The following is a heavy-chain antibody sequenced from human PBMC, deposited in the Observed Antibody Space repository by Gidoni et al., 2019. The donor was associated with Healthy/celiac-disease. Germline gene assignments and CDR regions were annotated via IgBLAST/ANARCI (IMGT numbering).Heavy chain of an antibody. CDR2: INHSGST. V-gene: IGHV4-34*01. Sequence: QEQLQQWGAGLLKPSETLSLTCAVYGGSFSGYYWSWIRQPPGKGLEWIGEINHSGSTNYNPSLKSRVTISVDTSKNQFSLKLSSVTAADTAVYYCARWDSSGWYSVDYWGQGTLVTVSS. CDR1: GGSFSGYY. D-gene: IGHD6-19*01. J-gene: IGHJ4*02. CDR3: ARWDSSGWYSVDY.